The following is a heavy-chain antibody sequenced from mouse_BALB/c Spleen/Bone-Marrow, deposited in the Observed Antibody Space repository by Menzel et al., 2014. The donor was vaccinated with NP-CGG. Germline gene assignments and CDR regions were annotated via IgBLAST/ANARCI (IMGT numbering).Heavy chain of an antibody. V-gene: IGHV5-17*02. Sequence: EVMLVESGGGLVQPGGSRKLSCVVSGLTFSSFGMHWVRQVPVKGLEWVAYINSDSRTIYYADTVKGRFTISRDNPKNTLFLQMTSLRSEDTAIYYCTRPCGYSYAMDYWGQGTSVTVSS. CDR2: INSDSRTI. CDR1: GLTFSSFG. D-gene: IGHD2-3*01. J-gene: IGHJ4*01. CDR3: TRPCGYSYAMDY.